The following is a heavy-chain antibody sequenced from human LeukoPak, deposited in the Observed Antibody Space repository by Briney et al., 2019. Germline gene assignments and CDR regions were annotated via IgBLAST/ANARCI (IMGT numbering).Heavy chain of an antibody. Sequence: SETLSLTCTVAGGSITIYYWSWVRQPPGKGLEWIGFVYDSGSTNYNHSLKSRVTISVDTSKNQFSLKWTSVTAADTAVYYCAREFDPSTGRPQWGLDYWGQGTLVTVSS. D-gene: IGHD3-9*01. CDR3: AREFDPSTGRPQWGLDY. CDR2: VYDSGST. V-gene: IGHV4-59*01. CDR1: GGSITIYY. J-gene: IGHJ4*02.